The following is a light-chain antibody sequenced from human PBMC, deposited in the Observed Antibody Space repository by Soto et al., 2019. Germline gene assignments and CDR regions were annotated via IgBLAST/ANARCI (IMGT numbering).Light chain of an antibody. CDR1: QGISSY. CDR2: VAS. Sequence: DIQLTQSPSFLSASVGDRVTITCRASQGISSYLAWYQQKPGKAPKLLIYVASTLQSGVPSRFSGSGSGTEFTLTISRLQPEDFATYYCQQFNTYPTFGGGTKVEIK. J-gene: IGKJ4*01. V-gene: IGKV1-9*01. CDR3: QQFNTYPT.